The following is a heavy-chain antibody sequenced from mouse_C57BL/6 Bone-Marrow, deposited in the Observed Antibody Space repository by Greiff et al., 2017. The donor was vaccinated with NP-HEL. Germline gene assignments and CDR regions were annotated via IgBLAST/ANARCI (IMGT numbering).Heavy chain of an antibody. Sequence: EVMLVESGGGLVKPGGSLKLSCAASGFTFSSYTMSWVRQTPEKRLEWVATLSGGGGNTYYPDSVKGRFTISRDNAKNTLYLQMSSLRSEDTALYYCAIYDGYFFDYWGQGTTLTVSS. V-gene: IGHV5-9*01. CDR2: LSGGGGNT. CDR1: GFTFSSYT. J-gene: IGHJ2*01. D-gene: IGHD2-3*01. CDR3: AIYDGYFFDY.